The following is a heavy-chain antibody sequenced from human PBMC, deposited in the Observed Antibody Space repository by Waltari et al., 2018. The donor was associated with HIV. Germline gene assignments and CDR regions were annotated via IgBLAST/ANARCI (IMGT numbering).Heavy chain of an antibody. CDR1: GGSVINSDYY. CDR2: IYYTGTT. J-gene: IGHJ6*02. V-gene: IGHV4-39*01. Sequence: QLQLPQSGPGLVKPSETLSPTCTVSGGSVINSDYYWDFIRQSPGKGLEWIGNIYYTGTTFYNPSLKSRVTMSADLSKNQFSLRLRSVTAADTAIYYCARRPRMAGFYLYYGMDVWGQGTTVTVSS. CDR3: ARRPRMAGFYLYYGMDV. D-gene: IGHD2-8*01.